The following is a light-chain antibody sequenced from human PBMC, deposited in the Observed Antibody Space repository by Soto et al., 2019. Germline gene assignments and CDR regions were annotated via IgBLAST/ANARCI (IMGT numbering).Light chain of an antibody. CDR1: QSIGTW. CDR3: QQYNTCPYT. Sequence: DIQMTQSPSTLSASVGDRVTITCRASQSIGTWLAWYQQKSGKAPKLLIYKASSLESGVPSRFSGSGSGTEFTLTISSLQPDDFATYYCQQYNTCPYTFGQGTKLEIK. CDR2: KAS. J-gene: IGKJ2*01. V-gene: IGKV1-5*03.